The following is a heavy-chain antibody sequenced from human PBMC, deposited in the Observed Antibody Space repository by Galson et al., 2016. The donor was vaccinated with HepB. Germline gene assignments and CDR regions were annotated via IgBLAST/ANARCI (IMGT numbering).Heavy chain of an antibody. D-gene: IGHD3-10*01. CDR2: VTWDSGSE. V-gene: IGHV3-9*01. J-gene: IGHJ2*01. CDR3: ARAPPSGTPLRNWYFDL. CDR1: GFSFDDYG. Sequence: SLRLSCAASGFSFDDYGMHWVRHRPGKGLEWVSGVTWDSGSEGYADSVKGRFTISRDNAKNSLYLQMNSLRSDDTAVYYCARAPPSGTPLRNWYFDLWGRGTLVTVSA.